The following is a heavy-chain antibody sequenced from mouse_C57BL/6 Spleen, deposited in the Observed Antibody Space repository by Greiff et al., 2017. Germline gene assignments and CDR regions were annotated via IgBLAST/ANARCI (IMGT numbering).Heavy chain of an antibody. V-gene: IGHV5-17*01. D-gene: IGHD1-1*01. J-gene: IGHJ2*01. Sequence: EVHLVESGGGLVKPGGSLKLSCAASGFTFSDYGMHWVRQAPEKGLEWVAYISSGSSTIYYADTVKGRFTISRDNAKSTLFLQMTSLRSEDTDMYYCARCHGSSYRRVFFDYWGQGTTLTVSS. CDR1: GFTFSDYG. CDR2: ISSGSSTI. CDR3: ARCHGSSYRRVFFDY.